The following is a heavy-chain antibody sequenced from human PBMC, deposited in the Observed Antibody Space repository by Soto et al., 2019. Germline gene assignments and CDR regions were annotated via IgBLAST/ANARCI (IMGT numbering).Heavy chain of an antibody. D-gene: IGHD5-12*01. J-gene: IGHJ3*02. CDR3: AIRYSGYDFGMGAFDI. V-gene: IGHV3-11*01. CDR1: GFTFSDYY. CDR2: ISSSGSTI. Sequence: GGSLRLSCAASGFTFSDYYMSWIRQAPGKGLEWVSYISSSGSTIYYADSVKGRFTISRDNAKNSLYLQMNGLRAEDTAVYYCAIRYSGYDFGMGAFDIWGQETMGTVSS.